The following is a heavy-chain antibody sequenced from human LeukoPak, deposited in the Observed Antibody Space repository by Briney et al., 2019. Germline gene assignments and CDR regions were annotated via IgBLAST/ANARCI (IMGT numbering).Heavy chain of an antibody. D-gene: IGHD4/OR15-4a*01. J-gene: IGHJ4*02. CDR1: GFTFSSYS. CDR3: ARRAGAYSHPYDY. V-gene: IGHV3-21*01. Sequence: GGSLRLSCAASGFTFSSYSMSWVRQAPGKGLEWVSSISSSSSYIYYADSVKGRFTISRDNAKNSLYLQMNSLRAEDTAVYYCARRAGAYSHPYDYWGQGTLVTVSS. CDR2: ISSSSSYI.